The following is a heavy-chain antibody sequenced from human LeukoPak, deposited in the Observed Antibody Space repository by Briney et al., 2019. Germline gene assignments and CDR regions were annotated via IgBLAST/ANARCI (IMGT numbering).Heavy chain of an antibody. V-gene: IGHV3-74*01. J-gene: IGHJ4*02. CDR2: ISTDGSST. CDR3: AKHWAGYCSGGSCYCSDY. Sequence: PGGSLRLSCAASGFTLSNYWTHWVRQAPGKGLVWVSRISTDGSSTSYADSVRGRFTISRDNAKNTLYVQMNSLRAEDTAVYYCAKHWAGYCSGGSCYCSDYWGQGTLVTVSS. CDR1: GFTLSNYW. D-gene: IGHD2-15*01.